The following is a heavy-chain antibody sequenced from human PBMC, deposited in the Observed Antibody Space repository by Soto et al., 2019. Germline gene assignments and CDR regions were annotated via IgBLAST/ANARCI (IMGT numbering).Heavy chain of an antibody. CDR2: ISYDGSNK. J-gene: IGHJ5*02. CDR3: AKAGYYDFWSGYYSSNWFDP. D-gene: IGHD3-3*01. CDR1: GFTFSSYG. Sequence: GGSLRLSCAASGFTFSSYGMHWVRQAPGKGLEWVAVISYDGSNKYYADSVKGRFTISRDNSKNTLYLQMNSLRAEDTAVYYCAKAGYYDFWSGYYSSNWFDPWGQGTLVTVSS. V-gene: IGHV3-30*18.